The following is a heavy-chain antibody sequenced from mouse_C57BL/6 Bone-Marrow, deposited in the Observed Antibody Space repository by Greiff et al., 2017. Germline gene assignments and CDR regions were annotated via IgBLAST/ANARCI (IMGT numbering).Heavy chain of an antibody. V-gene: IGHV1-54*01. Sequence: VQLQQSGAELVRPGTSVKVSCKASGYAFTNYLIEWVKQRPGQGLEWIGVINPGSGGTNYNEKFQGKATLTADKSSSTAYMQLSSLTSEDSAVYFCARVIYSYGSSYVYWYVDVWGTGTTVTVSS. CDR1: GYAFTNYL. D-gene: IGHD1-1*01. J-gene: IGHJ1*03. CDR3: ARVIYSYGSSYVYWYVDV. CDR2: INPGSGGT.